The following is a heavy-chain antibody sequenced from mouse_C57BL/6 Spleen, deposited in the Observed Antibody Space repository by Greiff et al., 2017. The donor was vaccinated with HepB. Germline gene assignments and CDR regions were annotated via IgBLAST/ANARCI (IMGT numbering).Heavy chain of an antibody. CDR2: ISYDGSN. Sequence: DVKLQESGPGLVKPSQSLSLTCSVTGYSITSGYYWNWIRQFPGNKLEWMGYISYDGSNNYNPSLKNRISITRDTSKNQFFLKLNSVTTEDTATYYCAREGGNYVFAYWGQGTLVTVSA. J-gene: IGHJ3*01. CDR3: AREGGNYVFAY. V-gene: IGHV3-6*01. CDR1: GYSITSGYY. D-gene: IGHD2-1*01.